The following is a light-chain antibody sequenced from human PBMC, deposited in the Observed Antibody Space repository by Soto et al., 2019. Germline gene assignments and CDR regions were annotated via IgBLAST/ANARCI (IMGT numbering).Light chain of an antibody. CDR1: QSVSSNN. Sequence: EIVLTQSPGTLSLSPGETATLSCRASQSVSSNNLAWYHQKPGQTPSLLIYGASTKAPGIQDRFSGSGSGTDFTLTSSRLELEDFTVYCCQQYSNSITFGQGTRLE. V-gene: IGKV3-20*01. CDR2: GAS. CDR3: QQYSNSIT. J-gene: IGKJ5*01.